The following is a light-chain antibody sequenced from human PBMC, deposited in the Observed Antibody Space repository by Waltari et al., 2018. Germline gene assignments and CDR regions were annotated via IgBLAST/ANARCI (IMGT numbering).Light chain of an antibody. CDR3: CSYAGSYTLWV. CDR1: SSDVGGHNY. CDR2: DVS. V-gene: IGLV2-11*01. J-gene: IGLJ3*02. Sequence: QSALTQPRSVSGSPGQSITISCTGTSSDVGGHNYVSWYQQHPGKAPKLIIYDVSKRPSGVPDRFSGSKSGNTASLTISGLQSEDEADYYCCSYAGSYTLWVFGGGTKLTVL.